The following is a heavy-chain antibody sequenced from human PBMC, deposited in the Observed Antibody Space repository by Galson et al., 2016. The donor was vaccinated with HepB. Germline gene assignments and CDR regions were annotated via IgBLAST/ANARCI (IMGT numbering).Heavy chain of an antibody. Sequence: SVKVSCKASGYIFTSNGISWVRQAPGKGLEWMAWISTNSGNTNYAQNLQGRVTLTTDTSTSTAYMEVRSLRSDDTAVYYRAKDVRYAFEMWGQGTMVTV. J-gene: IGHJ3*02. CDR2: ISTNSGNT. V-gene: IGHV1-18*04. CDR1: GYIFTSNG. CDR3: AKDVRYAFEM.